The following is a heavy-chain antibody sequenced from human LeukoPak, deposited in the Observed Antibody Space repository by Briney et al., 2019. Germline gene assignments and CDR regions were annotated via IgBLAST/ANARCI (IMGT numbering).Heavy chain of an antibody. J-gene: IGHJ4*02. CDR3: SNQPAVLDLDC. D-gene: IGHD2-2*01. Sequence: GGSLRLSCAASGFAFSSYWMTWVRQAPGKGLEWVANIKPDGSGKNYVDSVKGRFTISRDNAKNSVYLQMKGLRVEDTAMYYCSNQPAVLDLDCWGQGTLVTVSS. V-gene: IGHV3-7*01. CDR2: IKPDGSGK. CDR1: GFAFSSYW.